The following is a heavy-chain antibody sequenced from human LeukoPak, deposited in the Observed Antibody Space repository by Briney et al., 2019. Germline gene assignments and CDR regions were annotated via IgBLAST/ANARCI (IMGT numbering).Heavy chain of an antibody. Sequence: GGSLRLSCAASGFTFSSYGMHWVRQAPGKGLEWVAVISYDGSNKYYADSVKGRFTISRDNSKNTLYLQMNSLRAEDTAVYYCAKEEAPTYVDTAMPYYFDYWGQGTLVTVSP. D-gene: IGHD5-18*01. J-gene: IGHJ4*02. CDR3: AKEEAPTYVDTAMPYYFDY. CDR2: ISYDGSNK. V-gene: IGHV3-30*18. CDR1: GFTFSSYG.